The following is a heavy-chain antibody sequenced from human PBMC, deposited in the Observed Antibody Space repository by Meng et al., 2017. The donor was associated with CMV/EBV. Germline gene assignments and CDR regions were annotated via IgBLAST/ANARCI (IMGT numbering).Heavy chain of an antibody. V-gene: IGHV4-34*01. D-gene: IGHD3-16*01. CDR1: GGSFSGYY. J-gene: IGHJ4*02. CDR3: ASRGETGD. Sequence: GSLRLSCAVYGGSFSGYYWSWIRQPPGKGQEWIGEINHSGSTNYNPSLKSRVTISVDTSKNQFSLKLSYVTAADTAVYYCASRGETGDWGQGTLVTVSS. CDR2: INHSGST.